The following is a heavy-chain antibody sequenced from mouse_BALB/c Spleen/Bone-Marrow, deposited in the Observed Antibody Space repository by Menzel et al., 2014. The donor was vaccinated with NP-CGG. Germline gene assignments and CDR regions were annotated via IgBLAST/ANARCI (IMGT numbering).Heavy chain of an antibody. CDR3: ARHYYGTSYVGYFDY. CDR1: GFNIKDYY. J-gene: IGHJ2*01. V-gene: IGHV14-1*02. D-gene: IGHD1-1*01. Sequence: VQLQQSGAELVRPGALVKLSCKASGFNIKDYYMHWVKQGPEQGLEWIGWIDPENGNTIYDPKFQGKASITADTSSNTAYLQLSSLTSEDTAVYYCARHYYGTSYVGYFDYWGQGTTLTVSS. CDR2: IDPENGNT.